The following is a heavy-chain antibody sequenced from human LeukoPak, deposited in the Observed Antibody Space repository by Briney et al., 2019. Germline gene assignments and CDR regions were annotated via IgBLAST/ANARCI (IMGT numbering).Heavy chain of an antibody. J-gene: IGHJ4*02. D-gene: IGHD5-12*01. CDR1: GGSISSSSYY. CDR3: ARHTWQWLPFDD. Sequence: SETLSLTCTVSGGSISSSSYYWGWIRQPPGKGLEWIGSIYYSGSTYYNPSLKSRVTISVDTSKNQFSLKLSSVTAADAAVYYCARHTWQWLPFDDWGQGTQVTISS. CDR2: IYYSGST. V-gene: IGHV4-39*01.